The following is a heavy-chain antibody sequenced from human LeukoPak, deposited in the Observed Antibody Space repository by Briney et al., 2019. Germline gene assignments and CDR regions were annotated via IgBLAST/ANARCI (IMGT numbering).Heavy chain of an antibody. J-gene: IGHJ4*02. CDR3: ARDIACRRCDY. D-gene: IGHD6-6*01. V-gene: IGHV3-33*01. Sequence: GMSLRLSCAASGFTFRNHGMHCVRHAPGKGLEWVAVIWYDGSNQYYADSVKGRFTISRDNSKNTLWLQMNSLRAEDTAVYYSARDIACRRCDYWGQGTPVTVSS. CDR2: IWYDGSNQ. CDR1: GFTFRNHG.